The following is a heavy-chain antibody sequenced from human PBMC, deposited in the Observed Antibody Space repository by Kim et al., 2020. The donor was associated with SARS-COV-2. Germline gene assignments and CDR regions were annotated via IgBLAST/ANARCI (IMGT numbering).Heavy chain of an antibody. CDR3: ARSRLVHGGSTRYSGLDV. V-gene: IGHV3-48*01. D-gene: IGHD3-10*01. CDR1: GFTLSSYD. CDR2: ISNSGSTT. Sequence: GGSLRLSCAASGFTLSSYDVNWVRLAPGKGLEWVSYISNSGSTTASADSVRGRFTISRDNAKAMLYLQLNSLRVEDTAVYYCARSRLVHGGSTRYSGLDVWGQGTAVTVSS. J-gene: IGHJ6*02.